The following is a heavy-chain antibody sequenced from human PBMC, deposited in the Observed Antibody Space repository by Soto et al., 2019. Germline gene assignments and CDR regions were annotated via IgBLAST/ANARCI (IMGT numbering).Heavy chain of an antibody. CDR2: MNPNSGNT. J-gene: IGHJ6*03. CDR1: GYTFTSYD. CDR3: ARGTGTYYYYYYMDV. D-gene: IGHD1-1*01. V-gene: IGHV1-8*01. Sequence: SVKVSCKSSGYTFTSYDVNWVRQATGQGLEWMGWMNPNSGNTGYAQKFQGRVTMTRNTSISTAYMELSSLRSEDTAVYYCARGTGTYYYYYYMDVWGKGTTVTVSS.